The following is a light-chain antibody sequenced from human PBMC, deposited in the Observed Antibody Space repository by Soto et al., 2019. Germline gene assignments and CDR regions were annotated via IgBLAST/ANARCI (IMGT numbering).Light chain of an antibody. CDR3: QVWDSSSDHYV. J-gene: IGLJ1*01. V-gene: IGLV3-21*02. Sequence: SYELTQPPSVSVAPGQTARISCGGNDIASKSVHWSQQKPGQAPVLVVYDDNDRPSGSPERFSGYNSGDTATLTISRVEAGDEADYYCQVWDSSSDHYVFGSGTKVTVL. CDR2: DDN. CDR1: DIASKS.